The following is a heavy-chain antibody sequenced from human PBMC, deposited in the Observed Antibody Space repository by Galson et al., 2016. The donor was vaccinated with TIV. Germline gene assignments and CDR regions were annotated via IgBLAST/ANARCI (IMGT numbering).Heavy chain of an antibody. J-gene: IGHJ6*02. Sequence: CAISGDSVSGNTAAWNWVRQSPSRGLEWLGRTYYTSKWNTDYAVSVKGRIIIRPDTSMNQVSLQLSSVIPDATAVYYCSRGNWNYGMGGAMDVWGRGTTVTVS. V-gene: IGHV6-1*01. CDR1: GDSVSGNTAA. CDR3: SRGNWNYGMGGAMDV. CDR2: TYYTSKWNT. D-gene: IGHD1-7*01.